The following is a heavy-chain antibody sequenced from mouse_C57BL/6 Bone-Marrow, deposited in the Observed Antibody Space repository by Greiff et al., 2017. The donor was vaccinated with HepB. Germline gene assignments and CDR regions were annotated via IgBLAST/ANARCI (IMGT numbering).Heavy chain of an antibody. CDR2: ISNGGGST. D-gene: IGHD1-1*01. J-gene: IGHJ1*03. CDR1: GFTFSDYY. Sequence: EVKLVESGGGLVQPGGSLKLSCAASGFTFSDYYMYWVRQTPEKRLEWVAYISNGGGSTYYPDTVKGRFTISRDNAKNTLYLQMSRLKSEDTAMYYCASYYYGRDWYFDVGGTGTTVTVSS. V-gene: IGHV5-12*01. CDR3: ASYYYGRDWYFDV.